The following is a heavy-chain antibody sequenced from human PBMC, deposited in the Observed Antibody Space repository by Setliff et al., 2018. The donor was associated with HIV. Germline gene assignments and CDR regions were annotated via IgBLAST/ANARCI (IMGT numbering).Heavy chain of an antibody. J-gene: IGHJ2*01. V-gene: IGHV4-34*01. D-gene: IGHD2-21*02. Sequence: PSETLSLTCAVYGGSLRNYYWSWIRQPPGKGLEWIAEINPSGTTNYNPSLKSRVTISVDTSKNQFSLKLSSVTAADTAVYYCARHDGTYCGGDCYLLGYFDLWGRGTLVTVSS. CDR1: GGSLRNYY. CDR3: ARHDGTYCGGDCYLLGYFDL. CDR2: INPSGTT.